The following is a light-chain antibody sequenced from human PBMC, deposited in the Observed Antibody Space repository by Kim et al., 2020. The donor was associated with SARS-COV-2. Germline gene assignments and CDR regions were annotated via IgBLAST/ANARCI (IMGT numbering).Light chain of an antibody. CDR1: QSVSSN. V-gene: IGKV3-15*01. CDR3: QQYNNRPRT. Sequence: EILMTQSPATLSVSPGERATLSCRASQSVSSNLAWYQQKPGQPPRLLIYGASARATDIPARFSGSGSGTEFTLTISSLQSEDFAVYYCQQYNNRPRTFGEGTKVDIK. J-gene: IGKJ1*01. CDR2: GAS.